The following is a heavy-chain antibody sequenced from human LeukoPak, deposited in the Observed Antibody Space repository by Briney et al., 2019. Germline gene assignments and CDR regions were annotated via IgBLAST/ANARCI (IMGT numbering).Heavy chain of an antibody. D-gene: IGHD5-24*01. J-gene: IGHJ4*02. CDR3: AKDHRDRDGYNLFDY. V-gene: IGHV3-23*01. CDR1: EFTFSSYA. CDR2: ISGSGGST. Sequence: PGGSLRLSCAASEFTFSSYAMSWVRQAPGKGLEWVSAISGSGGSTYYADSVKGRFTISRDNSKNTLYLQMNSLRAEDTAVYYCAKDHRDRDGYNLFDYWGQGTLVTVSS.